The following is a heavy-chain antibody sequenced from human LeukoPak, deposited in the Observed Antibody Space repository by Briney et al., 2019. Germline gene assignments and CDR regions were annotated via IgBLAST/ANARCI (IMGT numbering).Heavy chain of an antibody. Sequence: SETLSLTCAVSGDSISDSDWWTWVRQPPGRGLEWIGEIRHSGSTNYSPSLKSRVTISIDKSKNQLSLKLSSVTAADTANYFCARAGIPWNPADCWGQGTLVIVSS. V-gene: IGHV4-4*02. D-gene: IGHD1-14*01. CDR2: IRHSGST. CDR3: ARAGIPWNPADC. CDR1: GDSISDSDW. J-gene: IGHJ4*02.